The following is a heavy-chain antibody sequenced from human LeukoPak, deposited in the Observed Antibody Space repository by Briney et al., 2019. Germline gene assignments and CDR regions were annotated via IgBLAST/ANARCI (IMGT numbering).Heavy chain of an antibody. CDR1: GGSISSYY. V-gene: IGHV4-59*01. CDR3: ARSKDILTGYCFDY. J-gene: IGHJ4*02. CDR2: IYYSGST. Sequence: SETLSLTCTVSGGSISSYYWSWIRQPPGKGLEWIGYIYYSGSTNYNPSLKSRVTISVDTSKKQFSLKLSSVTAADTAVYYCARSKDILTGYCFDYWGQGTLVTVSS. D-gene: IGHD3-9*01.